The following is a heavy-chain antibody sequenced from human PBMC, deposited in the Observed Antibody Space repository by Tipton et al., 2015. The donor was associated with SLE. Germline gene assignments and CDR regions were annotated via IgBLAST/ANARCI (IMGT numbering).Heavy chain of an antibody. CDR2: LYYSGST. D-gene: IGHD7-27*01. CDR3: ARGAGEFDY. CDR1: GGSISSYY. V-gene: IGHV4-59*01. J-gene: IGHJ4*02. Sequence: TLSLTCTVSGGSISSYYLSWNRQPPGQGLEWIRYLYYSGSTNYNPSLKSRVTISVDTSKNQFSLKLSSVTAADTAVYYCARGAGEFDYWGQGTLVTVSS.